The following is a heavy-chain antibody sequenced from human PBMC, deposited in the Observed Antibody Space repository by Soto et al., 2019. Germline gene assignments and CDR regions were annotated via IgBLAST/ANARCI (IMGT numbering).Heavy chain of an antibody. CDR1: GFTFSNAW. V-gene: IGHV3-15*01. Sequence: PGGSLRLSCAASGFTFSNAWMSWVRQAPGKGLEWVGRIKSKIDGGTTDYNAPVKSRLTISRDDSKTTLNLQMSSLKTEDTAVYYCTTEGPCINGVCYQAFDLWGQGTMVTVSS. CDR2: IKSKIDGGTT. D-gene: IGHD2-8*01. J-gene: IGHJ3*01. CDR3: TTEGPCINGVCYQAFDL.